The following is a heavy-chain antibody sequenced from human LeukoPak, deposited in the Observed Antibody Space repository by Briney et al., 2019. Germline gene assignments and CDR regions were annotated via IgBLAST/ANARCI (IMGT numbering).Heavy chain of an antibody. CDR2: IYTSGST. J-gene: IGHJ6*03. V-gene: IGHV4-4*07. CDR3: VRDLHEGITGTTSQYYYYYYMDV. Sequence: SETLSLTCTVSGGSISSYYWSWIRQPAGKGLEWIGRIYTSGSTNYNPSLKSRVTMSVDTSKNQFSLKLSSVTAADTAVYYCVRDLHEGITGTTSQYYYYYYMDVWGKGTTVTVSS. CDR1: GGSISSYY. D-gene: IGHD1-7*01.